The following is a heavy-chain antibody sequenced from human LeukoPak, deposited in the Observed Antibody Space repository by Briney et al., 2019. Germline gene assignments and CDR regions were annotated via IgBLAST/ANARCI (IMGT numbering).Heavy chain of an antibody. CDR2: ISAQNGNT. Sequence: ASVIVPCKASGYTFTRNGISWVRLAPGQGLEWMGWISAQNGNTKYTDKFQDRVAMTTDTSTNTAYMELRSLRSDDTAVYYCARDRNPPYYDTSGHYPHYFDYWGQGTLVTVSS. V-gene: IGHV1-18*01. CDR1: GYTFTRNG. J-gene: IGHJ4*02. CDR3: ARDRNPPYYDTSGHYPHYFDY. D-gene: IGHD3-22*01.